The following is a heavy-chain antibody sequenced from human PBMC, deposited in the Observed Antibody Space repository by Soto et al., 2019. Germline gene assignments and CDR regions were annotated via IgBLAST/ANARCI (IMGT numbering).Heavy chain of an antibody. CDR1: GYTLTELS. CDR2: FDPEDGET. V-gene: IGHV1-24*01. CDR3: LYSYGLGTSVNLDY. D-gene: IGHD5-18*01. J-gene: IGHJ4*02. Sequence: GASVKVSCKVSGYTLTELSMHWVRQAPGKGLEWMGGFDPEDGETIYAQKFQGRVTMTEDTSTDTAYMELSSLRSEDTAVYYCLYSYGLGTSVNLDYWGQGTLVTVSS.